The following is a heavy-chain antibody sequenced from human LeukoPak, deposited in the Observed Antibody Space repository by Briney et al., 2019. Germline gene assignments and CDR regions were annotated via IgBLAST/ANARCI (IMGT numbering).Heavy chain of an antibody. V-gene: IGHV3-7*01. CDR2: IKQDGSEK. Sequence: GGSLRLPCAASGFTFSSYWMSWVRQAPGKGLEWVANIKQDGSEKYYVDSVKGRFTISRDNAKNSLYVQMNSLRAEDTAVYYCAKQMAVDYFDYWGQGTLVTVSS. CDR1: GFTFSSYW. D-gene: IGHD5-24*01. CDR3: AKQMAVDYFDY. J-gene: IGHJ4*02.